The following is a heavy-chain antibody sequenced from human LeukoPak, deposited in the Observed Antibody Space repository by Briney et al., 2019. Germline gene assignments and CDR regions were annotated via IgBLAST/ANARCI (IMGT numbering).Heavy chain of an antibody. J-gene: IGHJ4*02. D-gene: IGHD3-22*01. CDR2: IYHSGST. CDR1: GGSISSGGYY. Sequence: PSETLSLTCTVSGGSISSGGYYWSWIRQPPGKGLEWIGYIYHSGSTYYNPSLKSRVTISVDRSKNQFSLKLSSVTAADTAVYYCARHRRARITMIVVVMKRPPCSYFDYWGQGTLVTVSS. V-gene: IGHV4-30-2*01. CDR3: ARHRRARITMIVVVMKRPPCSYFDY.